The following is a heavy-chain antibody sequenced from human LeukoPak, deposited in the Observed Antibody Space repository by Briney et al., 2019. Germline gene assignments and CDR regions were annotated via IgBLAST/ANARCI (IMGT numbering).Heavy chain of an antibody. D-gene: IGHD2-21*02. CDR1: GGSISSYY. V-gene: IGHV4-4*07. J-gene: IGHJ4*02. CDR2: IYTSGST. CDR3: ARGGMVVTAPWDY. Sequence: KPSETLSHTCTDPGGSISSYYWSWIRQPAGKSLEWIGRIYTSGSTNYNPSLKSRVTMSVDTSKNLYSLKLSSVAAADTAVYYCARGGMVVTAPWDYWGQGTLVTVSS.